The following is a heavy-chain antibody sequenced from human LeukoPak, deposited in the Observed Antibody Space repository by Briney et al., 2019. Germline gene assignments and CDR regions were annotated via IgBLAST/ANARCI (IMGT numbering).Heavy chain of an antibody. Sequence: GGSLRLSCATSGFTLSSYWMHWVRQAPGKGLEYVSAISSNGGSTYYANSVKGRFTISRDNSKNTLYLQMGSLRAEDMAVYYCARVGDGYNSAFDYWGQGTLVTVSS. J-gene: IGHJ4*02. CDR2: ISSNGGST. CDR1: GFTLSSYW. V-gene: IGHV3-64*01. CDR3: ARVGDGYNSAFDY. D-gene: IGHD5-24*01.